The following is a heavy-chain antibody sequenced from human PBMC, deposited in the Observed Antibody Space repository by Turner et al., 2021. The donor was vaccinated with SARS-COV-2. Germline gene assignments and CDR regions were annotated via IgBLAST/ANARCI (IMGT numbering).Heavy chain of an antibody. Sequence: QVQLVQSGAEVKKPGASVKVSCKISGYTLTELSMYWVRQAPGKGLEWMGWISAYNGNTNYAQKLQGRVTMTTETSTNTAYMELRSLRSDDTAVYYCARSYHTSNGILNWFDPWGQGTLVTVSS. J-gene: IGHJ5*02. CDR2: ISAYNGNT. V-gene: IGHV1-18*01. CDR1: GYTLTELS. CDR3: ARSYHTSNGILNWFDP. D-gene: IGHD1-20*01.